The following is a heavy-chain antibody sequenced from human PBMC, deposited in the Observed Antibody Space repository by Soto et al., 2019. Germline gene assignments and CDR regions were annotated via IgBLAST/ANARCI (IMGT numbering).Heavy chain of an antibody. CDR2: ISLSGDST. CDR1: GFTFSTYA. Sequence: PGGSLRLSCAASGFTFSTYAMSWVRQAPGKGLEWVPAISLSGDSTYYADSVKGRFTISRDNSKNTLYLQMNSLRAEDTAVYYCAKDQATIVVVTTTDSWGQGTLVTVSS. D-gene: IGHD2-21*02. V-gene: IGHV3-23*01. CDR3: AKDQATIVVVTTTDS. J-gene: IGHJ5*01.